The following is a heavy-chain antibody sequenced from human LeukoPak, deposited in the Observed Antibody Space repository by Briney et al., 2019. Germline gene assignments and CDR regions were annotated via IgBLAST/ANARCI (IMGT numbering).Heavy chain of an antibody. CDR2: IYYSGTT. Sequence: SETLSLTCTVSGGSIISSTYYWGWIRQPPGKGLEWIGSIYYSGTTYYNPSLKSRVTISVDTSKNQFSLKLSSVTAADTAVYYCARGLGYGEYLVPFDIWGQGTLVTVSS. V-gene: IGHV4-39*07. D-gene: IGHD4-17*01. J-gene: IGHJ3*02. CDR3: ARGLGYGEYLVPFDI. CDR1: GGSIISSTYY.